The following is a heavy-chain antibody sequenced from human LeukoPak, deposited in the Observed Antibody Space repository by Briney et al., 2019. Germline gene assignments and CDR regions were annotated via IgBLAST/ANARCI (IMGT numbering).Heavy chain of an antibody. CDR2: SRGDGGRT. Sequence: GGSLRLSCVASGFTFDDYVIQWVRQPPGKGLEWVSLSRGDGGRTYYADAVKGRFSISRDNSKNSVYLQMNTLRSDDTALYYCAKVKIAAGRYYFDYWGQGTLVTVSS. CDR3: AKVKIAAGRYYFDY. V-gene: IGHV3-43*02. CDR1: GFTFDDYV. D-gene: IGHD6-13*01. J-gene: IGHJ4*02.